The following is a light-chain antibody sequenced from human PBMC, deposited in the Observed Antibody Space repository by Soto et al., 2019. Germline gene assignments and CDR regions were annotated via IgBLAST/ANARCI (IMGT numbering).Light chain of an antibody. J-gene: IGLJ2*01. Sequence: QSVLTQPPSASGTPGQRVTISCSGSSSNIGSNTVNWYQQLPGTAPKLLIYSNNQRPSGVPDRFSGSKSGTSASLAISGLQSEDDADYYCAAWDDSLNVVVFGGGTQLTVL. CDR2: SNN. CDR3: AAWDDSLNVVV. V-gene: IGLV1-44*01. CDR1: SSNIGSNT.